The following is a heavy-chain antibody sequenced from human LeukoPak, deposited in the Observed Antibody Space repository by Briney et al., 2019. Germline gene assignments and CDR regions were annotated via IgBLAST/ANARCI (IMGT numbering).Heavy chain of an antibody. CDR3: ASVYDYVQS. CDR1: GGSVSSSSYY. V-gene: IGHV4-61*01. CDR2: IYYSGST. D-gene: IGHD3-16*01. J-gene: IGHJ4*02. Sequence: SETLSLTCTVSGGSVSSSSYYWSWIRQPPGKGLEWIGYIYYSGSTNHNPALKSRVTMSVDTSKNQFSLKMSSVTAADTAVYYCASVYDYVQSWGQGTLVSVCS.